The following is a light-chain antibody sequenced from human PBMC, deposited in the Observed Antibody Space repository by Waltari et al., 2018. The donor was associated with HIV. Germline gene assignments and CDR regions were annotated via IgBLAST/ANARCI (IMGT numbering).Light chain of an antibody. CDR3: MEVLQTPYT. Sequence: DIVMTQSPLSLPVTPGEPASISCRSSQSLLRGNGNNYLDWYMQKPGQSPRLLIFLASKRASGVPDRFSGTGSGTDFTLKISRVEAEDVGIYYCMEVLQTPYTFGQGTKLEIK. V-gene: IGKV2-28*01. J-gene: IGKJ2*01. CDR2: LAS. CDR1: QSLLRGNGNNY.